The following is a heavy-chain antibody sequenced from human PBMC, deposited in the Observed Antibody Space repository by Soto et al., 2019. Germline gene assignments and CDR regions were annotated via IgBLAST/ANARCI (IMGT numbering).Heavy chain of an antibody. D-gene: IGHD5-18*01. Sequence: QVQLQESGPGLVKPSETLSLTCTASGGSISNYYWSWVRQSPGKGLEWIGYISYIGTTNYNPSLKSRVTISLDTSKNQFSLKLRSVTAADTAVYYCVRGGGGYGNGTIDYWGQGTLVTVSS. J-gene: IGHJ4*02. CDR3: VRGGGGYGNGTIDY. CDR1: GGSISNYY. V-gene: IGHV4-59*01. CDR2: ISYIGTT.